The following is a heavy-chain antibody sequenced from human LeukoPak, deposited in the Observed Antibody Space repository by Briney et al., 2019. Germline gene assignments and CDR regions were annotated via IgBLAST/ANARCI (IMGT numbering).Heavy chain of an antibody. CDR2: ISWNSGSI. D-gene: IGHD3-10*01. Sequence: GGSLRLSCAASGFTFDDYAMHWVRHAPGKGLEWVSGISWNSGSIGYADSVKGRFTISRDNAKNSLYLQMNSLRAEDTALYYCAGGTPSRDWGQGTTVTVSS. CDR1: GFTFDDYA. V-gene: IGHV3-9*01. J-gene: IGHJ6*02. CDR3: AGGTPSRD.